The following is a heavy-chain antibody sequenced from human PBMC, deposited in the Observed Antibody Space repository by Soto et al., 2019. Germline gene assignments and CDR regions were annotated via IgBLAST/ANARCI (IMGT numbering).Heavy chain of an antibody. V-gene: IGHV4-34*01. CDR3: ARGPPYDYVWGSYRYTIGPVDY. Sequence: SETLSLTCAVYGGSFSGYYWSWIRQPPGKGLEWIGEINHSGSTNYNPSLKSRVTISVDTPKNQFSLKLSSVTAADTAVYYCARGPPYDYVWGSYRYTIGPVDYWGQGTLVTVSS. J-gene: IGHJ4*02. CDR2: INHSGST. CDR1: GGSFSGYY. D-gene: IGHD3-16*02.